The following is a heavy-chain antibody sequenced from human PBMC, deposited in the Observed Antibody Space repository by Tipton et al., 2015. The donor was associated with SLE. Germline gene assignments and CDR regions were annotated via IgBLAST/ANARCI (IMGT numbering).Heavy chain of an antibody. Sequence: TLSLTCTVSGGSISSGDYYWSWIRQPPGKGLEWIGYIYYSGSTYYNPSLKSRVTISVDTSKNQFSLKLSSVTAADTALYYCARDQVYYYDTGGYYRGPFHIWGQGTMVTVSS. CDR3: ARDQVYYYDTGGYYRGPFHI. CDR2: IYYSGST. CDR1: GGSISSGDYY. D-gene: IGHD3-22*01. V-gene: IGHV4-30-4*01. J-gene: IGHJ3*02.